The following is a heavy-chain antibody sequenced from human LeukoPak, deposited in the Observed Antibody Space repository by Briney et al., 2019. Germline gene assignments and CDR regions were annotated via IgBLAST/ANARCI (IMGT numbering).Heavy chain of an antibody. V-gene: IGHV4-59*08. J-gene: IGHJ4*02. CDR1: GGSISSYY. CDR3: ARGHDYFDY. Sequence: SETLSLTCTVSGGSISSYYWSWIRQPPGKGLEWIGYIYYSGSTNYNPSLRSRVTISLDTSKKQFSLKLSSVTAADAAVFYCARGHDYFDYWGQGTLVTVSS. CDR2: IYYSGST.